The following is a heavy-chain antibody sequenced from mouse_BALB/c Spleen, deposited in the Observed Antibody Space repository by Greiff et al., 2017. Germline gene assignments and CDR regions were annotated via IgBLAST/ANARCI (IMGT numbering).Heavy chain of an antibody. Sequence: EVQLQQSGPELMKPGASVKISCKASGYSFTSYYMHWVKQSHGKSLEWIGYIDPFNGGTSYNQKFKGKATLTVDKSSSTAYMHLSSLTSEDSAVYYCARCDYDYAMDYWGQGTSVTVSS. D-gene: IGHD2-4*01. CDR3: ARCDYDYAMDY. V-gene: IGHV1S135*01. CDR2: IDPFNGGT. J-gene: IGHJ4*01. CDR1: GYSFTSYY.